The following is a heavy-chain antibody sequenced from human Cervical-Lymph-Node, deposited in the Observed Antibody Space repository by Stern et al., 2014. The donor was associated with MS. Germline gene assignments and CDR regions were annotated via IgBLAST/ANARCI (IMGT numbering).Heavy chain of an antibody. CDR3: ARQVRD. V-gene: IGHV4-61*08. CDR1: GASVSNEAYY. J-gene: IGHJ4*02. Sequence: QVQLQESGPGLVTPSETLSLTCTVSGASVSNEAYYWSWFRQPPVSGREWMRYIYHSGSTRYNPSLNSRVTMSVDTSKNQFSLRLNSVTAADTALYYCARQVRDWGQGTLVTVSS. CDR2: IYHSGST.